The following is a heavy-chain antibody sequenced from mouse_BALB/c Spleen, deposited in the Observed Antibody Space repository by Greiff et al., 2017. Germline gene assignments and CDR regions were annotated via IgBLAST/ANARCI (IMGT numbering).Heavy chain of an antibody. D-gene: IGHD1-1*01. CDR2: IDPANGNT. V-gene: IGHV14-3*02. Sequence: EVKLVESGAELVKPGASVKLSCTASGFNIKDTYMHWVKQRPEQGLEWIGRIDPANGNTKYDPKFQGKATITADTSSNTAYLQLSSLTSEDTAVYYCARGYGSSYFDYWGQGTTLPVSS. CDR3: ARGYGSSYFDY. CDR1: GFNIKDTY. J-gene: IGHJ2*01.